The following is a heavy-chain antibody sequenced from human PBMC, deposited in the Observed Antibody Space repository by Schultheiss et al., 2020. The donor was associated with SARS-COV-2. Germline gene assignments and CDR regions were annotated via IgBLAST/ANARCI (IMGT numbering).Heavy chain of an antibody. CDR2: IIPILGIA. Sequence: SVKVSCKASGGTFSSYTISWVRQAPGQGLEWMGRIIPILGIANYAQKFQGRVTMTRDTSISTAYMELSRLRSDDTAVYYCARELRESWFDPWGQGTLVTVSS. CDR1: GGTFSSYT. J-gene: IGHJ5*02. CDR3: ARELRESWFDP. V-gene: IGHV1-69*04. D-gene: IGHD4-17*01.